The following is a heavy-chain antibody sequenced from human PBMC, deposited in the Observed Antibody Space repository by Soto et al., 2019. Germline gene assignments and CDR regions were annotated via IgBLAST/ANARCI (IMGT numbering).Heavy chain of an antibody. V-gene: IGHV4-34*01. Sequence: QVPLQQWGAGLLKPSETLSLTCAVYGGSFSGYYWSWIRQPPGKGLEWIGEINHSGSTNYNPSLKSRVTISVDTSKNQFSLKLSSVIAADTAVYYCARGHITMVRGPRKPYYFDYWGQGTLVTVSS. D-gene: IGHD3-10*01. J-gene: IGHJ4*02. CDR3: ARGHITMVRGPRKPYYFDY. CDR2: INHSGST. CDR1: GGSFSGYY.